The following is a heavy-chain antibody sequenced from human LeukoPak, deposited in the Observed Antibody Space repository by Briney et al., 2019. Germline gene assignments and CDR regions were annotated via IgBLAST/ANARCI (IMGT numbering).Heavy chain of an antibody. Sequence: PSETLSLTCSVSGGSIGSSSYNWNWIRQPPGKGLEWIGTRFYSGSTNENPSLRSRVTFSLDTSKNQISLTLSSVTVADTAIYYCANDNYDYWGQGTLVTVSS. CDR3: ANDNYDY. V-gene: IGHV4-39*07. CDR1: GGSIGSSSYN. J-gene: IGHJ4*02. D-gene: IGHD3-9*01. CDR2: RFYSGST.